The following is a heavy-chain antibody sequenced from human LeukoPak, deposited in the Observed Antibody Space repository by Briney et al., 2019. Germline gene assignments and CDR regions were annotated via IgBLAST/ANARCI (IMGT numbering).Heavy chain of an antibody. CDR2: FDPEDGET. J-gene: IGHJ4*02. CDR1: GYTFTSYY. Sequence: ASVKVSCKASGYTFTSYYMHWVRQAPGKGLEWMGGFDPEDGETIYAQKFQGRVTMTEDTSTDTAYMELSSLRSEDTAVYYCATLYSGSYLVDYWGQGTLVTVSS. CDR3: ATLYSGSYLVDY. D-gene: IGHD1-26*01. V-gene: IGHV1-24*01.